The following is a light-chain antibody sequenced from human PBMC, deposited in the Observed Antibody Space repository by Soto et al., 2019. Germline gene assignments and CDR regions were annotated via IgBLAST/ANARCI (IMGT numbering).Light chain of an antibody. Sequence: QSALTQPASVSGSPGQSITISCTGTSSDVGSYNLVSWYQQHPDKAPKLMMYEGSKRASGVSNRFSGSKSGNTASLTISGLQAEDEADYYCCSYAGSSTVVFGGGTKLTVL. V-gene: IGLV2-23*01. J-gene: IGLJ2*01. CDR2: EGS. CDR1: SSDVGSYNL. CDR3: CSYAGSSTVV.